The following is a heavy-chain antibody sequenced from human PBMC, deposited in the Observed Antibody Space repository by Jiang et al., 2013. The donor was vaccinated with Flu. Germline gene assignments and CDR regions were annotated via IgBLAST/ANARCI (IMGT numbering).Heavy chain of an antibody. CDR1: GDSVSSNSAA. J-gene: IGHJ6*02. Sequence: SQTLSLTCAISGDSVSSNSAAWNWIRQSPSRGLEWLGRTYYRSRWYNDYAVSVKGRITINPDTSKNQFSLQLNSVTPEDTAVYYCVGGSTSTPPRGVWGQGTTVTVSS. D-gene: IGHD6-6*01. V-gene: IGHV6-1*01. CDR2: TYYRSRWYN. CDR3: VGGSTSTPPRGV.